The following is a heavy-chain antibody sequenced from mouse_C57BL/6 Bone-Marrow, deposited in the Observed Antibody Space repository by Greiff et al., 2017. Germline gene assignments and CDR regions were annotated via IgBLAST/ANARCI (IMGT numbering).Heavy chain of an antibody. J-gene: IGHJ4*01. D-gene: IGHD2-2*01. CDR2: IDPENGDT. V-gene: IGHV14-4*01. Sequence: VQLQQSGAELVRPGASVKLSCTASGFNIKDDYMHWVKQRPEQGLEWIGWIDPENGDTEYASKFQGKATITADTSSNTAYLQLSSLTSEDTAVYYCTTEGLRRLYAMDYWGQGTSVTVSS. CDR1: GFNIKDDY. CDR3: TTEGLRRLYAMDY.